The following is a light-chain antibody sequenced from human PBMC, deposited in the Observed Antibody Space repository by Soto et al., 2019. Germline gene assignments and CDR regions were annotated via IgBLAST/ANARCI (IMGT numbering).Light chain of an antibody. J-gene: IGKJ1*01. Sequence: DIVLTQSPGTLSLSPGERATLSCRASQSVSSSYLAWYQQKPGQAPRLLIYGASTRATGIPDRFSGSGSGTDFTLTISRLEPEDFAVYYCQQYSSSRTFGQGTKVDIK. V-gene: IGKV3-20*01. CDR1: QSVSSSY. CDR2: GAS. CDR3: QQYSSSRT.